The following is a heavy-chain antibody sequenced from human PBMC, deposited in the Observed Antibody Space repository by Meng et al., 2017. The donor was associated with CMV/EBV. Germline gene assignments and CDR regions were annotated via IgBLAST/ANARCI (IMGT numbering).Heavy chain of an antibody. CDR1: GYTFTSYG. Sequence: QVQRVPSGAEVKKPGASVKVSCKASGYTFTSYGISWVRQAPGQGLEWMGWISAYNGNTNYAQKLQGRVTMTTDTSTSTAYMELRSLRSDDTAVYYCARDPAWSVITPRRGFDYWGQGTLVTVSS. V-gene: IGHV1-18*01. CDR2: ISAYNGNT. J-gene: IGHJ4*02. CDR3: ARDPAWSVITPRRGFDY. D-gene: IGHD2-15*01.